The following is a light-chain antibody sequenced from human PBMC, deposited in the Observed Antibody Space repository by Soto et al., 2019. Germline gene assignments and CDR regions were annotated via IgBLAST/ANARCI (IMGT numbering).Light chain of an antibody. V-gene: IGKV1-5*03. CDR2: KAS. J-gene: IGKJ2*01. Sequence: DIQMTQSPSTLSASVGDIVTITCRASQSISSWLAWYQQKPGKAPKLLIYKASSLESGVPSRFSGSGSGTEFTLTISSLQPDDFATYYCQQYNSYSLYTFGQGTKLEIK. CDR3: QQYNSYSLYT. CDR1: QSISSW.